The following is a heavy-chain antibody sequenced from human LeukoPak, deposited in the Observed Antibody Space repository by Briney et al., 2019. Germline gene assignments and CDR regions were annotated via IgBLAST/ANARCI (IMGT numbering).Heavy chain of an antibody. V-gene: IGHV4-59*01. Sequence: SETLSLTCTVSGGSISSYYWSWIRQPPGKGLEWIGYISYSGSTNYNPSLKSRVTISGDTSKNQFSLKLSSVTAADTAVYYCARSYDRSGYYYYFDYWGQGTLVTVSS. J-gene: IGHJ4*02. CDR1: GGSISSYY. CDR3: ARSYDRSGYYYYFDY. D-gene: IGHD3-22*01. CDR2: ISYSGST.